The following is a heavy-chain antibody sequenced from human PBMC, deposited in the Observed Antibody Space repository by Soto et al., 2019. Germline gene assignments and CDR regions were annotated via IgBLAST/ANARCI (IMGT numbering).Heavy chain of an antibody. J-gene: IGHJ4*02. D-gene: IGHD2-15*01. Sequence: ASVKVSCKASGYTFTGYYMHWVRQAPGQGLEWMGWINPNSGGTNYAQKFQGWVTMTRDTSISTAYMELSRLRSDDTAVYYCARDSGDCSGGSCYPDYWGQGTLVTV. CDR2: INPNSGGT. V-gene: IGHV1-2*04. CDR1: GYTFTGYY. CDR3: ARDSGDCSGGSCYPDY.